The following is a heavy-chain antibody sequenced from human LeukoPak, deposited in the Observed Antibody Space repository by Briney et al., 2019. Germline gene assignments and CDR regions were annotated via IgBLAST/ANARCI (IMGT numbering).Heavy chain of an antibody. Sequence: ASVKVSCKASRYTFTGYYMHWVRQAPGQGLEWMGWINPNSGGTNYAQKFQGRVTMTRDTSISTAYMELSRLRSDDTAVYYCARDRRYYDSSGSFDYWGQGTLVTVSS. V-gene: IGHV1-2*02. D-gene: IGHD3-22*01. CDR3: ARDRRYYDSSGSFDY. CDR2: INPNSGGT. CDR1: RYTFTGYY. J-gene: IGHJ4*02.